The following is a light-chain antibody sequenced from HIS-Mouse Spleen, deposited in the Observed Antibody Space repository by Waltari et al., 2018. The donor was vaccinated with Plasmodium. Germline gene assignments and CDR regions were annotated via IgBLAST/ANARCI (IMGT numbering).Light chain of an antibody. CDR1: QGISSY. CDR2: AAS. CDR3: QQYYSFPQT. V-gene: IGKV1-9*01. Sequence: DIQLTQSPSFLSASVGDRVTITCRASQGISSYLAWYQQKPGKAPKLLIYAASTLQSGVPSRFSGSGSGTEFTLTISCLQSEDFATYYCQQYYSFPQTFGQGTKVEIK. J-gene: IGKJ1*01.